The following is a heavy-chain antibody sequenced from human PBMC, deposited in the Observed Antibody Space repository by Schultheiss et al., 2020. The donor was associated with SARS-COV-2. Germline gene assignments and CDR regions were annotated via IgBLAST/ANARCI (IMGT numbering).Heavy chain of an antibody. V-gene: IGHV3-30*04. Sequence: GSLRLSCAASGFTFSSYAMHWVRQAPGKGLEWVAVISYDGSNKYYADSVKGRFTISRDNSKNTLYLQMNSLRAEDTAVYYCARDYMTLNYYYYGMDVWGQGTTVTVSS. CDR2: ISYDGSNK. CDR1: GFTFSSYA. D-gene: IGHD2-21*02. CDR3: ARDYMTLNYYYYGMDV. J-gene: IGHJ6*02.